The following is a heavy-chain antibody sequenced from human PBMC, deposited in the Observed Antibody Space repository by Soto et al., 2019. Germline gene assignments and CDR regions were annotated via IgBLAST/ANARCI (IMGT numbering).Heavy chain of an antibody. CDR2: IYWDDDK. CDR1: GFSLTTSGVG. J-gene: IGHJ4*02. V-gene: IGHV2-5*02. Sequence: QITLNESGPTQVKPRQTLTLTCTFSGFSLTTSGVGVGWIRHSPGKAPEWLALIYWDDDKRYSTSLKSRLSITKDTSKNQVVLTMADLEPADTATYYCAHIVLRTVFGLVTTTAIYFDLWGQGTPVAVSS. CDR3: AHIVLRTVFGLVTTTAIYFDL. D-gene: IGHD3-3*01.